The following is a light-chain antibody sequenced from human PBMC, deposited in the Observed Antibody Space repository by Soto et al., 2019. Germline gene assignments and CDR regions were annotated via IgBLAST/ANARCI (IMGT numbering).Light chain of an antibody. J-gene: IGLJ1*01. V-gene: IGLV2-11*01. CDR2: DVT. CDR3: CSYAGSFTLV. CDR1: SSDVGGYNY. Sequence: QSALTQPRSVSGSPGQSVNISCTGTSSDVGGYNYVSWYEQHPVKAPKLMIYDVTKRPSGVPDRFSGSKSGNTASLTISGLQAEDEADYYCCSYAGSFTLVFGTGTKLTVL.